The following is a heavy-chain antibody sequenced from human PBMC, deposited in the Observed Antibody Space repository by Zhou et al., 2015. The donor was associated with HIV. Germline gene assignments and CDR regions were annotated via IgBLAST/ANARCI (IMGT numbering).Heavy chain of an antibody. CDR2: ITGSRSHT. CDR1: GFIFSDYA. V-gene: IGHV3-23*01. D-gene: IGHD6-13*01. J-gene: IGHJ5*02. CDR3: SKGAAEDKVDWFDP. Sequence: EVQVLESGGGLVQPGRSLRLSCTASGFIFSDYAMIWVRQAPGKGLEWVSSITGSRSHTFYANSVKGRFTISRDNSKDTVSLQMNSLRVEDTALYYCSKGAAEDKVDWFDPGAREPWSPSP.